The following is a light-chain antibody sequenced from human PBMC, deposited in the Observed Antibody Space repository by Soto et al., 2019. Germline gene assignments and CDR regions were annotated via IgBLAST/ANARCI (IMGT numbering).Light chain of an antibody. J-gene: IGKJ1*01. Sequence: EIVLTKSPGTLSLSPGDRATLSCRASQSVSSSYLAWYQQKPGQAPGLLIYGASSRATGIPDRFSGSRSGTDFTLTISRLEPQDFAVYFCQYYDSFRTFGQGTKVDIK. CDR2: GAS. CDR1: QSVSSSY. V-gene: IGKV3-20*01. CDR3: QYYDSFRT.